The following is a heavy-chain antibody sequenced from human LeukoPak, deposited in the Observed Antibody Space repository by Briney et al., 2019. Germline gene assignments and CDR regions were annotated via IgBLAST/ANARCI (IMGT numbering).Heavy chain of an antibody. CDR1: GFTFSSYA. V-gene: IGHV3-23*01. J-gene: IGHJ4*02. CDR3: ARDLLAVAGTRGDY. Sequence: GGSLRLSCAASGFTFSSYAMSWVRQAPGKGLEWVSAISGSGGSTYYADSVKGRFTISRDNPKNTLYLQMNSLRAEDTAVYYCARDLLAVAGTRGDYWGQGTLVTVSS. CDR2: ISGSGGST. D-gene: IGHD6-19*01.